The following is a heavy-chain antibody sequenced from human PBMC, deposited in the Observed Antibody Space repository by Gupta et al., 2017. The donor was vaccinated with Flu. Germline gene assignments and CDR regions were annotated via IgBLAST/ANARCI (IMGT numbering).Heavy chain of an antibody. CDR3: ARAIATAGSASEFDY. CDR1: STYY. J-gene: IGHJ4*02. D-gene: IGHD6-13*01. CDR2: IHYSGTT. V-gene: IGHV4-59*01. Sequence: STYYWTWIRQPPGKGLEWIGYIHYSGTTNYNPSLESRLTISVDTSKSQFSLKLNSVTAADTAVYYCARAIATAGSASEFDYWGQGTLVTVSS.